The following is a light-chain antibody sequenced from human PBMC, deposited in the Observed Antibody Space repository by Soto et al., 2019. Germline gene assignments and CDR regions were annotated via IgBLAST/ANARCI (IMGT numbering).Light chain of an antibody. V-gene: IGKV2-28*01. CDR3: QQFGDWPS. CDR1: QSLLHKNGFNY. J-gene: IGKJ1*01. CDR2: LGS. Sequence: DIVMTQSPLSLPVTPGEPAAISCRSSQSLLHKNGFNYLDWYLQKPGQSPQLLIFLGSNRASGVPDRFSGSGSGTEFTLTISSLQSDDSAIYYCQQFGDWPSFGLGTKVDIK.